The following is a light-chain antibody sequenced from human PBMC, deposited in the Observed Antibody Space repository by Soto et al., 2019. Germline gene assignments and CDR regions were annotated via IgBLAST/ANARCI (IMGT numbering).Light chain of an antibody. CDR1: QSVSSH. CDR3: QQRSNWPPETT. CDR2: DAS. Sequence: EVVLTQSPATLSLSPGQRATLSCRASQSVSSHLAWYQQKPGQPPRLLIYDASNRATGIPARFSGSGSGTDFTLTITSLQPEDFAVYSCQQRSNWPPETTFGQGTRLEIK. V-gene: IGKV3-11*01. J-gene: IGKJ5*01.